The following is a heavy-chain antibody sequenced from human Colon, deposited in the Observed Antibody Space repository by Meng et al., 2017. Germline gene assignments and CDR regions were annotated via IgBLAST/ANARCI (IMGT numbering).Heavy chain of an antibody. CDR2: INPRTGDT. V-gene: IGHV1-2*06. J-gene: IGHJ4*02. CDR3: ARESADGGSFDL. Sequence: QVQLVQSGAGVKKPGAPVTVSCKASGYTLYIHWVRLRPGEGLEWMGRINPRTGDTKSAQSFQGRVTMTRDTSTTTFSMDLRSLTTDDSAIYFCARESADGGSFDLWGQGTLVTVSS. CDR1: GYTLY. D-gene: IGHD2-15*01.